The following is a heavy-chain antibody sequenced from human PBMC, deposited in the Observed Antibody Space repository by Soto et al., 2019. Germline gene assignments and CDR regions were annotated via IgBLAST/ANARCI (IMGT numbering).Heavy chain of an antibody. CDR2: ISHSGST. Sequence: QLQLQESGSGLVKPSQTLSLTCAVSGGSISSGGYSWSWIRQPPGKGLEWIGYISHSGSTYFNPSQKTPVTISVDRSKNQFSPELSSVAAADTAVYYCARGGPLPDYWGQGTLVTVSS. CDR3: ARGGPLPDY. D-gene: IGHD3-16*02. V-gene: IGHV4-30-2*01. J-gene: IGHJ4*02. CDR1: GGSISSGGYS.